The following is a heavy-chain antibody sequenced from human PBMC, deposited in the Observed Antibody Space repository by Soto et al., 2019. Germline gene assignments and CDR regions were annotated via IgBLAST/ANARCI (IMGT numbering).Heavy chain of an antibody. CDR1: GYTFTSYD. V-gene: IGHV1-8*01. CDR2: MNPNSGNT. Sequence: GASVKLSCKASGYTFTSYDINWVRQATGQGLEWMGWMNPNSGNTGYAQKFQGRVTMTRNTSISTAYMELSSLRSEDTAVYYCARNIVVVPPAMRMGARSRKLDPWGQGTLVTVSS. CDR3: ARNIVVVPPAMRMGARSRKLDP. D-gene: IGHD2-2*01. J-gene: IGHJ5*02.